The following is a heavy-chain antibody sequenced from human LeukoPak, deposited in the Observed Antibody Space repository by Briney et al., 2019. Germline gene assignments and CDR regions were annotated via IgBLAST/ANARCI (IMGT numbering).Heavy chain of an antibody. Sequence: GGSLRLSCAASGFTVSSNYMSWVRQAPGRGLEWVSVIYSGGSTYYADSVKGRFTISRDNSKNTLYLQMNSLRAEDTAVYYCARAPDNSAYNAFDIWAKGQWSPSPQ. V-gene: IGHV3-53*01. CDR2: IYSGGST. J-gene: IGHJ3*02. CDR1: GFTVSSNY. D-gene: IGHD1-14*01. CDR3: ARAPDNSAYNAFDI.